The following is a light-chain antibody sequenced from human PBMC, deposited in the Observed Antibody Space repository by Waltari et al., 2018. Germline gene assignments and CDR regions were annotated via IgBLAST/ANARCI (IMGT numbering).Light chain of an antibody. CDR1: SSDLGKYNH. V-gene: IGLV2-23*02. CDR3: LSYAATVSFG. CDR2: EVS. J-gene: IGLJ2*01. Sequence: QPALTQPASVSGSPGQSITISCTGTSSDLGKYNHVCWYQKPPDKVPKLIIYEVSKRPSGVSDRFSGSKSGNTASLTISGLQAEDEADYYCLSYAATVSFGFGGGTKLTVL.